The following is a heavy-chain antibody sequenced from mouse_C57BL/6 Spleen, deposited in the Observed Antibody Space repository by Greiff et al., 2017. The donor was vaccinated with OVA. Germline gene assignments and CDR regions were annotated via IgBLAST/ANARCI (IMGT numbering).Heavy chain of an antibody. V-gene: IGHV1-9*01. CDR1: GYTFTGYW. Sequence: QVQLQQSGAELMKPGASVKLSCKATGYTFTGYWIEWVKQRPGHGLEWIGEILPGSGSTNYNEKFKGKATFTAVTSSNTAYMQLSSLTTEDSAIYYCARRKGDGYWYFDVWGTGTTVTVSS. D-gene: IGHD2-3*01. CDR2: ILPGSGST. CDR3: ARRKGDGYWYFDV. J-gene: IGHJ1*03.